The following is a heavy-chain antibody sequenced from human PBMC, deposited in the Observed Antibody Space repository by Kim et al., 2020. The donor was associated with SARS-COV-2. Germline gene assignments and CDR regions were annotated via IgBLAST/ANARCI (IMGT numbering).Heavy chain of an antibody. CDR3: ARGRITIFGVVTEFDY. Sequence: SLKSRVTISVGTSKNQFSLKLSSVTAADTAVYYWARGRITIFGVVTEFDYWGQGTLVTVSS. D-gene: IGHD3-3*01. V-gene: IGHV4-31*02. J-gene: IGHJ4*02.